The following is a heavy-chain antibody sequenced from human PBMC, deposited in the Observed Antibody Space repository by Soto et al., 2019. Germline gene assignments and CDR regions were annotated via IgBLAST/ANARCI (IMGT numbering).Heavy chain of an antibody. V-gene: IGHV4-39*01. Sequence: PSETLSLTCTVSGGSISSSSYYWGWIRQPPGKGLEWIGNIYYSGSTYYNPSLKSRVTISVDTSKNQFSLKLSSVTAADTAVYYCARQHSGYDEYYFDYWGQGTLVTVSS. CDR1: GGSISSSSYY. CDR3: ARQHSGYDEYYFDY. CDR2: IYYSGST. J-gene: IGHJ4*02. D-gene: IGHD5-12*01.